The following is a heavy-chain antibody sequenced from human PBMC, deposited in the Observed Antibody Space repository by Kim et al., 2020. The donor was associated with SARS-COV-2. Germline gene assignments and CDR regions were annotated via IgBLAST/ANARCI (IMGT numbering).Heavy chain of an antibody. D-gene: IGHD1-7*01. CDR1: GFTFSSYA. Sequence: GGSLRLSCAASGFTFSSYAMSWVRQAPGKGLEWVSAISGSGGSTYYADSVKGRFTISRDNSKNTLYLQMNSLRAEDTAVYYCAKKSPLRYNWNSRFDYWGQGTLVTVSS. CDR3: AKKSPLRYNWNSRFDY. CDR2: ISGSGGST. V-gene: IGHV3-23*01. J-gene: IGHJ4*02.